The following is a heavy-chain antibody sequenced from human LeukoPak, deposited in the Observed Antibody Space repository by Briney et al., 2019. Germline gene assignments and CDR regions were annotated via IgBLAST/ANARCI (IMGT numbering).Heavy chain of an antibody. CDR1: GFTFSSYE. Sequence: GGSLRLSCAASGFTFSSYEMNWVRQAPGKGLEWVSYISSSGSTIYYADSVKGRFTISRDNAKNSLYLQMNSLRAEDTAVCYCAGSTVTTSYWGQGTLVTVSS. J-gene: IGHJ4*02. CDR3: AGSTVTTSY. D-gene: IGHD4-17*01. V-gene: IGHV3-48*03. CDR2: ISSSGSTI.